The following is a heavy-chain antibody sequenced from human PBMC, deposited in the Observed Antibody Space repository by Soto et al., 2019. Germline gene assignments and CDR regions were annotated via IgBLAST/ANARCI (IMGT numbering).Heavy chain of an antibody. CDR1: GYSFTSYC. V-gene: IGHV5-51*01. CDR2: IYPGDSDT. Sequence: GESLKISCKGSGYSFTSYCIGWVRQMPGKGLEWMGIIYPGDSDTRYSPSFQGQVTISADKSISTAYLQWSSLKASDTAMYYCARTDIVLVPAAIAYYYYGMDVWGQGTTVTVSS. J-gene: IGHJ6*02. D-gene: IGHD2-2*02. CDR3: ARTDIVLVPAAIAYYYYGMDV.